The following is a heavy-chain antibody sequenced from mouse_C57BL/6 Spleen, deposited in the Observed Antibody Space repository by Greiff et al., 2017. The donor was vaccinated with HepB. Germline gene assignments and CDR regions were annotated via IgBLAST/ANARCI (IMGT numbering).Heavy chain of an antibody. Sequence: VQLQQPGAELVKPGASVKMSCKASGYTFTSYWITWVKQRPGQGLEWIGDIYPGSGSTNYNEKFKSKATLTVDTSSSNAYMQLSSLTSEDSAVYYCARRVLLRSSYGDYYYAMDYWGQGTSVTVSS. CDR3: ARRVLLRSSYGDYYYAMDY. D-gene: IGHD1-1*01. CDR2: IYPGSGST. V-gene: IGHV1-55*01. CDR1: GYTFTSYW. J-gene: IGHJ4*01.